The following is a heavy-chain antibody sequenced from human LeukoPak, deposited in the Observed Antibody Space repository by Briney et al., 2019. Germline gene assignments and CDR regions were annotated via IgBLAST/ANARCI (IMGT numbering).Heavy chain of an antibody. V-gene: IGHV3-9*01. CDR1: GFTFDDYA. D-gene: IGHD6-13*01. CDR2: ISWNSGSI. J-gene: IGHJ2*01. Sequence: PGGSLRLSCAASGFTFDDYAMHWVRQAPGKGLEWVSGISWNSGSIGYADSVKGRFTISRDNAKNSLYLQMNSLRAEGTALYYCAKDIAAAGTGWYFDLWGRGTLVTVSS. CDR3: AKDIAAAGTGWYFDL.